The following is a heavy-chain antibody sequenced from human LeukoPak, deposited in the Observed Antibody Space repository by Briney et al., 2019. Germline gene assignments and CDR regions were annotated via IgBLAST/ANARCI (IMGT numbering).Heavy chain of an antibody. CDR3: ARGEVHYYGSGSDY. V-gene: IGHV3-21*01. J-gene: IGHJ4*02. CDR2: VTSSSSYI. D-gene: IGHD3-10*01. CDR1: GFTFSSYT. Sequence: GGSLRLSCAASGFTFSSYTMNWVRQAPGKGLEWVSSVTSSSSYIYYADSVKGRFTISRDNAKNSLYLQMNSLRAEDTAVYYCARGEVHYYGSGSDYWGQGTLVTVSS.